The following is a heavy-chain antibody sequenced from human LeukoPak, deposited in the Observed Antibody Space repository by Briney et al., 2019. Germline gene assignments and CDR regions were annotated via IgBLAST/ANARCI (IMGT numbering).Heavy chain of an antibody. V-gene: IGHV3-11*01. Sequence: GGSLRLSCAASGFTFSDYYMSWIRQAPGKGLEWVSYISSSGSTIYYADSVKGRFTISSDNAKNSLYLQMISVRAEDTAVYYCARPGVRYSYSQRFDYGGQGTLVTVSS. CDR2: ISSSGSTI. D-gene: IGHD5-18*01. J-gene: IGHJ4*02. CDR3: ARPGVRYSYSQRFDY. CDR1: GFTFSDYY.